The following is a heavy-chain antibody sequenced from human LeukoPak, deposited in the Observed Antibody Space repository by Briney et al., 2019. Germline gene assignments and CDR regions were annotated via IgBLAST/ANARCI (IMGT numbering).Heavy chain of an antibody. V-gene: IGHV3-30*18. J-gene: IGHJ4*02. CDR2: ISYDGSNK. Sequence: GGSLRLSCAGSGFPFSSHGMHWVRQAPGKGLEWVAVISYDGSNKYYADYVKGRFTISRDNSKNTLYLQMNSLRAEDTAVYYCAKDWWLLIWGQGTLVTVSS. CDR3: AKDWWLLI. CDR1: GFPFSSHG. D-gene: IGHD2-21*02.